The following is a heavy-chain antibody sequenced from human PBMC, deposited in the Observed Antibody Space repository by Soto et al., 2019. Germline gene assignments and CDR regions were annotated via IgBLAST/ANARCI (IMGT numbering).Heavy chain of an antibody. CDR3: ARATRSSSWLWGRDYPGEVPYYGMDV. J-gene: IGHJ6*02. Sequence: QVQLQESGPGLVKPSETLSLTCTVSGGSISSYYWSWIRQPPGKGLEWIGYIYYSGSTNYNPSLKSRVTISVDTSKNQFSLKLSSVTAADTAVYYCARATRSSSWLWGRDYPGEVPYYGMDVWGQGTTVTVSS. V-gene: IGHV4-59*01. D-gene: IGHD6-13*01. CDR2: IYYSGST. CDR1: GGSISSYY.